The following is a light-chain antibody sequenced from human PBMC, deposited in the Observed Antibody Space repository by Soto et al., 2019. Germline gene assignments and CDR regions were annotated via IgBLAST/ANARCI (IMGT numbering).Light chain of an antibody. CDR2: DVT. Sequence: QSALTQPRSVSGSPGQSVTISCTGTSSDVGGYDYVSWYQQHPGKAPKLMIYDVTKRPSGVPDRFFGSKSGNTASLTISGLQAEDEADYYCCSYAGTYTYVILGGGTKLTVL. CDR1: SSDVGGYDY. V-gene: IGLV2-11*01. J-gene: IGLJ2*01. CDR3: CSYAGTYTYVI.